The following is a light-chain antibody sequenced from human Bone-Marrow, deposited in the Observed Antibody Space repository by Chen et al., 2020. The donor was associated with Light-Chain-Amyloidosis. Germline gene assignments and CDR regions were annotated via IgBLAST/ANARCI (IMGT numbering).Light chain of an antibody. CDR3: MQALHTPYT. V-gene: IGKV2-28*01. Sequence: DIVMTQSPLSLPVTPGEPASISCRSSQSLLHSNGYNYLDWYLQKPGQSPQLLIYLGSNRASGVPDRFSGSGSGTDFTLRISRVEAEDVGVYYCMQALHTPYTLGQGTKLEIK. CDR1: QSLLHSNGYNY. J-gene: IGKJ2*01. CDR2: LGS.